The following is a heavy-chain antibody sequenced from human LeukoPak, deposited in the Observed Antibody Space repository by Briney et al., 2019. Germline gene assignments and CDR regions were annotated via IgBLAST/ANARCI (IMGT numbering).Heavy chain of an antibody. CDR2: MNPNSGNT. J-gene: IGHJ6*03. CDR1: GYTFTCYD. Sequence: GASVKVSCKASGYTFTCYDINWVRQATGQGLEWMGWMNPNSGNTGYAQKFQGRVTMTRNTSISTAYMELSSLRSEDTAVYYCARGRVGIAAAGTRRRYYYYMDVWGKGTTVTVSS. CDR3: ARGRVGIAAAGTRRRYYYYMDV. V-gene: IGHV1-8*01. D-gene: IGHD6-13*01.